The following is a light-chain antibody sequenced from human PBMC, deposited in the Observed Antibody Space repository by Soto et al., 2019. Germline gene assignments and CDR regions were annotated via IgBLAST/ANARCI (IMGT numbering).Light chain of an antibody. J-gene: IGKJ4*01. Sequence: DIPLTQSPSFLSSSVGDRLTITCRASQDIRSSLASYQQKPGKAPNLLIYTVSTLQSGVPSRYSGSRSGTEFTLTISSLQPEDFATYYCQQFNSAPFTVGGGTKVEI. CDR2: TVS. V-gene: IGKV1-9*01. CDR3: QQFNSAPFT. CDR1: QDIRSS.